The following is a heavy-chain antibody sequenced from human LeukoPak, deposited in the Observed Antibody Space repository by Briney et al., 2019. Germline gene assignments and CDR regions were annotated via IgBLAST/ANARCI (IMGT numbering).Heavy chain of an antibody. Sequence: TSETLSLTCTVSGGSISSYYWSWIRQPPGKGLEWIGYIYYSGSTNYNPSPKSRVTISVDTSKNQFSLKLSSVTAADTAVYYCARARGNYYDSSGYQYWGQGTLVTVSS. CDR1: GGSISSYY. D-gene: IGHD3-22*01. J-gene: IGHJ4*02. V-gene: IGHV4-59*01. CDR3: ARARGNYYDSSGYQY. CDR2: IYYSGST.